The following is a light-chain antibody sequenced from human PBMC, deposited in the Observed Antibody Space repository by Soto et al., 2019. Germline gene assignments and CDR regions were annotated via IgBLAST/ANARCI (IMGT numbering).Light chain of an antibody. CDR2: EVS. Sequence: QSALTQPPSASGSPGQSVTISCTGTSSDVGGYNYVSWYQQHPGKAPKLMIYEVSKRPSGVPDRFSGSKSGNTASLTVAGLKTEGEADCYCSSYAGSSNFAVFGVGTQLTVL. J-gene: IGLJ3*02. CDR3: SSYAGSSNFAV. CDR1: SSDVGGYNY. V-gene: IGLV2-8*01.